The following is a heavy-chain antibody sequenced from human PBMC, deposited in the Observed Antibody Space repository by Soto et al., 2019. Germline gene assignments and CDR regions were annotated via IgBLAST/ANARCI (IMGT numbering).Heavy chain of an antibody. Sequence: PSETLSLTCAVYGGSFSGYYWSWIRQPPGKGLEWIGEINHSGSTNYNPSLKSRVTISVDTSKNQFSLKLSFVTAADTAVYYCARFSWYDGDSITNYYMDFWGNGATVTVSS. D-gene: IGHD6-13*01. CDR2: INHSGST. CDR3: ARFSWYDGDSITNYYMDF. V-gene: IGHV4-34*01. J-gene: IGHJ6*03. CDR1: GGSFSGYY.